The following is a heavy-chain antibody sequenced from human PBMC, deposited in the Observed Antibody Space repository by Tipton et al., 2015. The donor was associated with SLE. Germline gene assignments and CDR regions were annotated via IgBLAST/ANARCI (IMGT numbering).Heavy chain of an antibody. D-gene: IGHD2-15*01. Sequence: TLSLTCTVSGGSISSGDYYWSWIRLPAGKGLEWIGRFYSGGTTNYNPSLKSRVTISLDTSKNQFSLRLTSVTAADTAVYFCARGRPDGCTGGTCYSGDFDYWGQGTLVTVSS. CDR2: FYSGGTT. CDR3: ARGRPDGCTGGTCYSGDFDY. V-gene: IGHV4-61*02. CDR1: GGSISSGDYY. J-gene: IGHJ4*02.